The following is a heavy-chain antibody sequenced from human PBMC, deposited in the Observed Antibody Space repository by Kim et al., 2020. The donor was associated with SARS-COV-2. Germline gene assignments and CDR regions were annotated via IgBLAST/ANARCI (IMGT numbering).Heavy chain of an antibody. V-gene: IGHV4-34*01. CDR1: GGSFSGYY. CDR3: ARGQAYVWGSYRSNWFDP. Sequence: SETLSLTCAVYGGSFSGYYWSWIRQPPGKGLEWIGEINHSGSTNYNPSLKSRVTISVDTSKNQFSLKLSSVTAADTAVYYCARGQAYVWGSYRSNWFDPWGQGTLVTVSS. J-gene: IGHJ5*02. CDR2: INHSGST. D-gene: IGHD3-16*02.